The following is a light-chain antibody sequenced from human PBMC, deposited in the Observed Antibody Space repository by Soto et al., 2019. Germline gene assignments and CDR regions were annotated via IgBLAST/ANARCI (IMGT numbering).Light chain of an antibody. Sequence: QSVLTQPASVSGSPGQSITMSCTGTSSDVGGYNYVSWYQQHPGKAPKLMIYEVSNRPSGVSNRFSGSKSGNTASLTISGLQAEDEADYYCSSYTSSSTPLWVFGTGTKVTVL. CDR1: SSDVGGYNY. V-gene: IGLV2-14*01. CDR3: SSYTSSSTPLWV. J-gene: IGLJ1*01. CDR2: EVS.